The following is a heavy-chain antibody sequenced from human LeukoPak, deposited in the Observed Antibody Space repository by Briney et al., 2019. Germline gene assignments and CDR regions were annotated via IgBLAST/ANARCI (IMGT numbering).Heavy chain of an antibody. CDR2: IYTSGST. CDR1: GGSISIYY. Sequence: PSETLSLTCTVSGGSISIYYWSWIRQPAGNGLEWIGRIYTSGSTNYNPSLQSRVTISIDKSKNQFSLKLSSVTAADTAVYYCAREPGLMAPPDYWGQGTLVTVSS. V-gene: IGHV4-4*07. CDR3: AREPGLMAPPDY. J-gene: IGHJ4*02. D-gene: IGHD2-8*01.